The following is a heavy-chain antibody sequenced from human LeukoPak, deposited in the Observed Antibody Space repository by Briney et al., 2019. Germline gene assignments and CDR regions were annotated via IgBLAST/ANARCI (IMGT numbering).Heavy chain of an antibody. D-gene: IGHD5-18*01. V-gene: IGHV3-23*01. Sequence: PGGSLRLSCAASGFTFRTSGMSWVRQAPGKGLEWVSAISGSGVSTYYADSVKGRFTISRDNSKNTLYLQMNSLRAEDTAVYYCARGKGYSYGYWGQGTLVTVSS. J-gene: IGHJ4*02. CDR3: ARGKGYSYGY. CDR1: GFTFRTSG. CDR2: ISGSGVST.